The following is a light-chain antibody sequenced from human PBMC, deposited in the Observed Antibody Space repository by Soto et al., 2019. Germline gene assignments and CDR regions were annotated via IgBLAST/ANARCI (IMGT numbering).Light chain of an antibody. V-gene: IGKV3-20*01. J-gene: IGKJ1*01. Sequence: EIVLTQSPGTLSLSPGEGATLSCRASQSISSNFLAWYQQKRGQAPRLLIHGASNRATGIPDRFSGSGSGTDFTLTITRVEPEDFAVYYCQQFGGSPRTFGQGTKVEVK. CDR2: GAS. CDR3: QQFGGSPRT. CDR1: QSISSNF.